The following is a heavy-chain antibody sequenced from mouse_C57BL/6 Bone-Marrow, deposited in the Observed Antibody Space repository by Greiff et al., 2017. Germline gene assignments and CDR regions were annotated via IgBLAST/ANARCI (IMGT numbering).Heavy chain of an antibody. Sequence: QVQLQQPGAELVKPGASVKLSCKASGYTFTSYWMHWVKQRPGQGLEWIGMIHPNSGSTNYNEKFKSKATLTVDKSSSTAYMQLSSLTSEDSAVYYCARGATVVAWAMDYWGQGTSVTVSS. J-gene: IGHJ4*01. CDR3: ARGATVVAWAMDY. D-gene: IGHD1-1*01. V-gene: IGHV1-64*01. CDR2: IHPNSGST. CDR1: GYTFTSYW.